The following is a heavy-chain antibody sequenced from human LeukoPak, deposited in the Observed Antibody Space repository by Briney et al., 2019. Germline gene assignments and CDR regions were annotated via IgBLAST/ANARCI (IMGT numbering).Heavy chain of an antibody. D-gene: IGHD3-22*01. CDR1: GYTFTGYY. V-gene: IGHV1-2*02. CDR3: ARDQVRGYYDSSGYYRWFDP. Sequence: ASVKVSCKASGYTFTGYYMHWVRQAPGQGLEWMGWINPNGGGTNYAQKFQGRVTMTRDTSISTAYMELSRLRSDDTAVYYCARDQVRGYYDSSGYYRWFDPWGQGTLVTVSS. J-gene: IGHJ5*02. CDR2: INPNGGGT.